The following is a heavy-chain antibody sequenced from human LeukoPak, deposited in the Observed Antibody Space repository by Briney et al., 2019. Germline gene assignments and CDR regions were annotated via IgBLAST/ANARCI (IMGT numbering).Heavy chain of an antibody. Sequence: PGGSLRLSCAASGFTFSSYAMGWVRQAPGKGLEWVSAISGSGGSTYYADSVRGRFTISRDNSKNTLYLQMNSLRAEDTAAYYCANTGYCSSTSCYINYFDYWGQGTLVTVSS. CDR2: ISGSGGST. D-gene: IGHD2-2*02. V-gene: IGHV3-23*01. CDR1: GFTFSSYA. J-gene: IGHJ4*02. CDR3: ANTGYCSSTSCYINYFDY.